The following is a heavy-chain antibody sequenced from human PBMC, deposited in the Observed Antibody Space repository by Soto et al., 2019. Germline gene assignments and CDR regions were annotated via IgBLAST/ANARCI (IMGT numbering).Heavy chain of an antibody. V-gene: IGHV3-7*01. CDR1: GFSFSSVW. Sequence: GGSLRLSCVVSGFSFSSVWMTWVRQAPGKGLECVANIKYDGSEEYYVDSVKGRFTISRDNSKNTLYLQMNSLRAEDTAVYYCARDNDIVLVPAAPKAPKEYYSYGMDVWGQGTTVTVSS. CDR3: ARDNDIVLVPAAPKAPKEYYSYGMDV. CDR2: IKYDGSEE. D-gene: IGHD2-2*01. J-gene: IGHJ6*02.